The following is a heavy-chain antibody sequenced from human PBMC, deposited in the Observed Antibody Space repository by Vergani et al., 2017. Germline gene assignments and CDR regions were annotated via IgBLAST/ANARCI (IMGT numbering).Heavy chain of an antibody. V-gene: IGHV3-66*02. CDR3: TRSECSGTTCYGHYFDL. D-gene: IGHD2-15*01. Sequence: EVQLVESGGGLIHPGGSLRLSCEGSGFSFSGYWMHWVRQSPGKGLEWVSVIKSDGRTSYAESVRGRFTISRDTSRNAVYLQMNILRVEDTGVYYCTRSECSGTTCYGHYFDLWGHGILVTVSS. J-gene: IGHJ4*01. CDR2: IKSDGRT. CDR1: GFSFSGYW.